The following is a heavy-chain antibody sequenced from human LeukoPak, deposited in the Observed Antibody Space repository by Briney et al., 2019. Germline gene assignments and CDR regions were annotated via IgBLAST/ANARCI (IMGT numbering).Heavy chain of an antibody. Sequence: GGSLRLSCAASGFIFRNYGMHWVRQAPGKGLEWVAIISYDGSDKYYRDSVKGRYTISRDNSKNTLYMQMHNLRGDDTAVYYCAKGTSGSYPITDGFDIWGQGTMVTVSS. V-gene: IGHV3-30*18. D-gene: IGHD1-26*01. J-gene: IGHJ3*02. CDR1: GFIFRNYG. CDR2: ISYDGSDK. CDR3: AKGTSGSYPITDGFDI.